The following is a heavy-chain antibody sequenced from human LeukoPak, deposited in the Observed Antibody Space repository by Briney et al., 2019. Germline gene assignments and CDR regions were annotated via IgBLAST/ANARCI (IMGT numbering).Heavy chain of an antibody. CDR2: IYSDGNR. CDR1: GFTVSSNY. D-gene: IGHD3-22*01. CDR3: AAALRYGKGYYYDSSGLDC. Sequence: PGGSLRLSCAASGFTVSSNYMTWVRQAPGKGLEWVSVIYSDGNRYYAASVKDRFTISRDNSKNTVYLQMNTLRAEDTAVYYCAAALRYGKGYYYDSSGLDCWGQGTLVTVSS. J-gene: IGHJ4*02. V-gene: IGHV3-66*01.